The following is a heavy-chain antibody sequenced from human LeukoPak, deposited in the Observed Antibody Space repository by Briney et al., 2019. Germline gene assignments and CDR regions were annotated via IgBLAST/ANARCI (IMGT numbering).Heavy chain of an antibody. CDR3: ATIEYGGSGSYYIGAY. D-gene: IGHD3-10*01. CDR1: GGTFSSYA. V-gene: IGHV1-69*04. Sequence: SVKVSCKASGGTFSSYAISWVRQAPGQGLEWMGRIIPILGIANYAQKFQGRVTITADKSTSTAYMELSSLRSEDTAVYYCATIEYGGSGSYYIGAYWGQGTLVTVSS. J-gene: IGHJ4*02. CDR2: IIPILGIA.